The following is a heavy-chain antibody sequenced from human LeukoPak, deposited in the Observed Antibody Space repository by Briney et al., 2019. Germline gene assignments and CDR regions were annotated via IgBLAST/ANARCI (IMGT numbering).Heavy chain of an antibody. J-gene: IGHJ4*02. V-gene: IGHV5-51*01. CDR1: GCSFTNYW. Sequence: GESLRISCKGSGCSFTNYWIGWVRQMPGKGLEWMGIIYPGDSDTRYSPSFQGQVTISADKSISTAYLQWSSLKASDTAMYYCASGIQLWSFDYWGQGTLVTVSS. D-gene: IGHD5-18*01. CDR3: ASGIQLWSFDY. CDR2: IYPGDSDT.